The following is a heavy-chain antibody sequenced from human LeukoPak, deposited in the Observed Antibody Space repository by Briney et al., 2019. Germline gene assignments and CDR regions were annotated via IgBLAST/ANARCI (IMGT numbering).Heavy chain of an antibody. D-gene: IGHD5-18*01. Sequence: ASAKVSCKASGGTFSSYAISWVRQAPGQGLEWMGGIIPIFGTANYAQKFQGRVTITTDESTSTAYMELSSLRSEDTAVYYCARTGRGYRFEYYFDYWGQGTLVTVSS. CDR1: GGTFSSYA. V-gene: IGHV1-69*05. CDR3: ARTGRGYRFEYYFDY. J-gene: IGHJ4*02. CDR2: IIPIFGTA.